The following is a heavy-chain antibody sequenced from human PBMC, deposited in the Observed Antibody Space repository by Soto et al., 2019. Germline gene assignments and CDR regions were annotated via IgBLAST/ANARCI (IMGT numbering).Heavy chain of an antibody. CDR1: GYTFTSYD. CDR3: ARARMYYDYIWGSYRGEVSGRDY. V-gene: IGHV1-8*01. Sequence: QVQLVQSGAEVKKPGASVKVSCKASGYTFTSYDINWVRQATGQGLEWMGWMNPNSGNTGYAQKFQGRVTMTRNTSISTAYMELSSLRSEDTAVYYCARARMYYDYIWGSYRGEVSGRDYWGQGTLVTVSS. J-gene: IGHJ4*02. CDR2: MNPNSGNT. D-gene: IGHD3-16*02.